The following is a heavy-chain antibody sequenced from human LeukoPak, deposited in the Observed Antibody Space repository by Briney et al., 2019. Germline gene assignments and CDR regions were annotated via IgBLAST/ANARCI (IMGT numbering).Heavy chain of an antibody. J-gene: IGHJ5*02. V-gene: IGHV3-48*03. D-gene: IGHD3-22*01. CDR1: GFTFSSYE. CDR3: ARDYVYDSSGYYLNWFDP. Sequence: GGSLRLSCAASGFTFSSYEMNWVRQAPGKGLEWVSYISSSGSTIYYADSVKGRFTISRDNAKNSLYLQMNSLRAEDTAVYYCARDYVYDSSGYYLNWFDPWGQGTLVTVSS. CDR2: ISSSGSTI.